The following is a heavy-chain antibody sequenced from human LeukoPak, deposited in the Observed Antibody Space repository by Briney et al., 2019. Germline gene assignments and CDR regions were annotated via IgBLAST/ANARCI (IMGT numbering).Heavy chain of an antibody. J-gene: IGHJ4*02. CDR2: IYTSGST. V-gene: IGHV4-61*02. Sequence: PSQTLSLTCTVSGGSISSGSYYWSWIRQPAGKGLEWIGRIYTSGSTNYNPSLKSRVTISVDTSENQFSLKLSSVTAADTAVYYCAREDDFWSGYRVIDYWGQGTLVTVSS. CDR3: AREDDFWSGYRVIDY. CDR1: GGSISSGSYY. D-gene: IGHD3-3*01.